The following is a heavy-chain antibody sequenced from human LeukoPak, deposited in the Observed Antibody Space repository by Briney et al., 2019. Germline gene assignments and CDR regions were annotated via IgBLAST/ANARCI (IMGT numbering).Heavy chain of an antibody. CDR2: TSRYNGNT. J-gene: IGHJ3*02. V-gene: IGHV1-18*01. CDR3: AKDLVPRRPTSSSTFDI. D-gene: IGHD2-2*01. CDR1: GYTFTEYG. Sequence: ASVTVSCKASGYTFTEYGINWVRQAPGQGLEWMGWTSRYNGNTNYAQKFQGRVTMTTDTSTSTVYMHLRSLSSDDTAIYYCAKDLVPRRPTSSSTFDIWGRGTMVIVSS.